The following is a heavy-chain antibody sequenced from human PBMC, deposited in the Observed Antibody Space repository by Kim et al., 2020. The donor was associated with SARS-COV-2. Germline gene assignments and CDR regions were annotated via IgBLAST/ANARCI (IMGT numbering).Heavy chain of an antibody. CDR3: AKGSTGITATRDFDY. CDR1: GLTFKNYA. CDR2: ISGSAIIT. Sequence: GGSLRLSCAASGLTFKNYAMGWVRQAPGKGLEWVSVISGSAIITYYADSVKGRFTISRDNSRNMMYLQMSSLRAEDTAVYYCAKGSTGITATRDFDYWGQGTLVTVSS. J-gene: IGHJ4*02. D-gene: IGHD1-20*01. V-gene: IGHV3-23*01.